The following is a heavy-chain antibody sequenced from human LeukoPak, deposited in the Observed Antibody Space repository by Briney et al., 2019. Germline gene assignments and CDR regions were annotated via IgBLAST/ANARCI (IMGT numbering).Heavy chain of an antibody. Sequence: ASMKVSCKSSGFTFTDHYIQWVRQGPGQGLECIGYISPHSTFTSTPQEFQGRVTMTRDASMSTAYMELTRLTSDDTAVYYCVREGEGPLSKDFDYWGQGTLVTVSS. CDR2: ISPHSTFT. V-gene: IGHV1-2*02. J-gene: IGHJ4*02. D-gene: IGHD2/OR15-2a*01. CDR3: VREGEGPLSKDFDY. CDR1: GFTFTDHY.